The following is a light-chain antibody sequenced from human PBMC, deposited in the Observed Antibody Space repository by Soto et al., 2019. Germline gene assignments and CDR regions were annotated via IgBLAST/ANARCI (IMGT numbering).Light chain of an antibody. Sequence: QSALTQPASVSGSPGQSITISCTGTSSDVGGYNYVSWYQQHPGKAPKLMIYEVSNRPTGVSNRFSGSKSGNTASLTISGLQAEVEADYYCSSYTSSSTVVFGVGTKVTVL. V-gene: IGLV2-14*01. CDR3: SSYTSSSTVV. CDR2: EVS. CDR1: SSDVGGYNY. J-gene: IGLJ2*01.